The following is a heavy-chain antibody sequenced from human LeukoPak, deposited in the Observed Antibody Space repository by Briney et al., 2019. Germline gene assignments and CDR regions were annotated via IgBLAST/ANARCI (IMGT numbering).Heavy chain of an antibody. CDR3: ARDSDGYSGYDQGFDY. Sequence: GGSLRLSCAASGFTFDDYGMSWVRQAPGKGLEWVSGIDRNGDSTGYADSVEGRFTISRDNAKNSLYLQMNSLRAEDTAVYYCARDSDGYSGYDQGFDYWGQGTLVTVSS. J-gene: IGHJ4*02. V-gene: IGHV3-20*04. D-gene: IGHD5-12*01. CDR2: IDRNGDST. CDR1: GFTFDDYG.